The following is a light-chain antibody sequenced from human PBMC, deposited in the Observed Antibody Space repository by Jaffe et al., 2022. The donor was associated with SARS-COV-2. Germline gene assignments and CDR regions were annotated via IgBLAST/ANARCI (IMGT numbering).Light chain of an antibody. V-gene: IGLV1-40*01. CDR3: QSFDSSLSGSWV. J-gene: IGLJ3*02. CDR2: ANN. CDR1: SSNIGAGYD. Sequence: QSVLTQPPSVSGAPGQRVTISCTGTSSNIGAGYDVHWYQQLPETAPTLLIYANNNRPSGVPDRFSGSKSGTSASLAITGLQAEDEAEYFCQSFDSSLSGSWVFGGGTKVTVL.